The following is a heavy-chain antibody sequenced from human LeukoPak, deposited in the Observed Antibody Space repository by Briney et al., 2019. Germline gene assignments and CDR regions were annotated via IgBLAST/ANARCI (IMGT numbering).Heavy chain of an antibody. V-gene: IGHV3-7*01. D-gene: IGHD6-13*01. CDR2: KKQGGSEK. J-gene: IGHJ6*02. CDR3: ARGSSIAAAGDYYYYGMDV. CDR1: GFTFSRHW. Sequence: GGSLTLSCAASGFTFSRHWMSWVPQPPGKGLEWVANKKQGGSEKYYVDSVKGRFTISRDNAKNSLYLQMNSLRAEDTAVYYCARGSSIAAAGDYYYYGMDVWGQGTTVTVSS.